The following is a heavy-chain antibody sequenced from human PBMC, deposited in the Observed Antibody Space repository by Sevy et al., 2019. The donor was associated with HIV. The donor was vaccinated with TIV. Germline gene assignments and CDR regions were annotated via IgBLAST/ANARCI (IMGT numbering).Heavy chain of an antibody. D-gene: IGHD3-16*02. CDR1: GFTFSKIA. CDR2: ISNDGSNK. Sequence: GGSLRLSCAASGFTFSKIAIHWVRQAPGNGLEWVSVISNDGSNKDYADSVKGRFTISRDNSKNMLYLQLNSLRVEDTAVYYCARASHMITFGGVIVVDGIDYSGQGTMVTVSS. V-gene: IGHV3-30-3*01. CDR3: ARASHMITFGGVIVVDGIDY. J-gene: IGHJ4*02.